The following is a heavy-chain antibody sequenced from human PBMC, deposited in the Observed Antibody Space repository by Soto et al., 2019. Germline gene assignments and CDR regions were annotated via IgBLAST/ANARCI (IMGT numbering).Heavy chain of an antibody. V-gene: IGHV3-30*18. CDR1: GFTFSTYV. CDR2: ISEDGGKK. CDR3: AKDRDSGYDDIDY. J-gene: IGHJ4*02. D-gene: IGHD5-12*01. Sequence: GGSLRLSCAASGFTFSTYVMHWVRQAPGKGLEWVALISEDGGKKYYADSVKGRFTISRDNSKDLLYLQMNSLRAEDTAVYYCAKDRDSGYDDIDYWGQGTLVTVSS.